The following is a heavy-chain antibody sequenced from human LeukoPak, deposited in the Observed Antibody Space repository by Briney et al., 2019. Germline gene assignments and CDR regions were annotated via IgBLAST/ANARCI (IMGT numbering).Heavy chain of an antibody. CDR1: KFTFSNYG. V-gene: IGHV3-23*01. CDR3: ANEIRPNDY. CDR2: ISISGSKT. J-gene: IGHJ4*02. D-gene: IGHD4-17*01. Sequence: GGSLRLSCTASKFTFSNYGMQWVRQAPGKGLEWVSAISISGSKTYYADSVKGRFTISRDNSKNTLYLQMDSLRAEDTAVYYCANEIRPNDYWGQGTQVTVSS.